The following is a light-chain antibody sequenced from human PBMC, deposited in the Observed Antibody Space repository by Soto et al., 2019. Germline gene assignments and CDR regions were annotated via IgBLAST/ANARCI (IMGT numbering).Light chain of an antibody. CDR2: AAS. J-gene: IGKJ4*01. CDR3: QKYNSAPLT. Sequence: EIVLTQSPGTLSLSPGERATLSCRASQSVSSSHLAWYQHKPGQAPRLLIYAASSRATGSPDRFSGGGSGTDFTLTISRLEPEDVAAYYCQKYNSAPLTFGGGTKVEIK. V-gene: IGKV3-20*01. CDR1: QSVSSSH.